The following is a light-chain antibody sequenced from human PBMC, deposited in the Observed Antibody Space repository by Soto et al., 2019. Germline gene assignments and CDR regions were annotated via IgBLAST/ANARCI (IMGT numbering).Light chain of an antibody. V-gene: IGKV3-11*01. J-gene: IGKJ4*01. CDR2: DAS. CDR3: QQRSNWFLT. Sequence: EIGLKQSPDTLSLSTGERATLCCRASQSLSKSLVWYQQKPGQAPRLLIYDASNRATGIPARFSGSGSGTDFTLPLSSLEPEDFAVYYCQQRSNWFLTFGGGTMV. CDR1: QSLSKS.